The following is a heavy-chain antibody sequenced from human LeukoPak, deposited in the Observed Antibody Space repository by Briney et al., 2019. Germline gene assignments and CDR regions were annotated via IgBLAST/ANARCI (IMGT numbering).Heavy chain of an antibody. CDR2: IIPIFGTA. CDR1: GGTFSSYA. CDR3: AMGLGYCSGGSCYYNWFDP. D-gene: IGHD2-15*01. Sequence: SVKVSCKASGGTFSSYAISWVRQAPGQGLEWMGGIIPIFGTANYAQKFQGRVTITADESTSTAYMELSSLRSEDTAVYYCAMGLGYCSGGSCYYNWFDPWGQGPWSPSPQ. V-gene: IGHV1-69*13. J-gene: IGHJ5*02.